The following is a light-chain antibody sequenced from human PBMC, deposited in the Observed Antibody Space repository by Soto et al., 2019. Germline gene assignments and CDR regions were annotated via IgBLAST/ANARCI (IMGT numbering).Light chain of an antibody. V-gene: IGKV3-11*01. CDR3: QQSSNWPPLT. CDR2: DAS. CDR1: QSVSSY. J-gene: IGKJ4*01. Sequence: EIVLTQSPATLSFSPGERATLSCRASQSVSSYLAWYQQKPGQAPRLLIFDASNRATGIPARFSGSGSGTDFTLTITSLEPEDFAMYYCQQSSNWPPLTFGGGTKVEI.